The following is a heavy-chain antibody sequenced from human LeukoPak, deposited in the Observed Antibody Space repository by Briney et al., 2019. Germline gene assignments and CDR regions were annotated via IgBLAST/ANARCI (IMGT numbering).Heavy chain of an antibody. CDR3: VRDHLGDWYFDL. CDR2: ITPAGDT. CDR1: GFTINQYD. V-gene: IGHV3-13*04. J-gene: IGHJ2*01. Sequence: QSGGSLRLSCAASGFTINQYDMHWVRQGTGNGLEWVSAITPAGDTYYPGSVRGRFTVSRENAENSLHLQMNSLRAGDTAVYYCVRDHLGDWYFDLWGRGTLVTVTS. D-gene: IGHD3-16*01.